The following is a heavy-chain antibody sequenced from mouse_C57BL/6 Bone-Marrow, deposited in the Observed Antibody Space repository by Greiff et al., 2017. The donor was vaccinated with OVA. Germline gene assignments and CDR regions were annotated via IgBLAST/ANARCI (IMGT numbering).Heavy chain of an antibody. D-gene: IGHD3-3*01. J-gene: IGHJ1*03. CDR3: ARERWLSSWYFDV. V-gene: IGHV3-6*01. CDR2: ISYDGSN. Sequence: EVQLVESGPGLVKPSQSLSLTCSVTGYSITSGYYWNWIRQFPGNKLEWMGYISYDGSNNYNPSLKNRISITRDTSKNQFFLKLNSVTTEDTATYYCARERWLSSWYFDVWGTGTTVTVSS. CDR1: GYSITSGYY.